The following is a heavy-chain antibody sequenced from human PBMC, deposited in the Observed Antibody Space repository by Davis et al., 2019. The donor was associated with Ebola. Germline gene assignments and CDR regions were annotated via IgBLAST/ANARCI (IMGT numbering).Heavy chain of an antibody. V-gene: IGHV3-30-3*01. CDR2: ISYDGSNK. CDR1: GFTFSRHP. CDR3: ARGSSASYRDAFDI. Sequence: GESLKISCAASGFTFSRHPMNWVRQAPGKGLEWVALISYDGSNKYYADSVKGRFTISRDNSKNTLYLQMDSLRAEDTAVYYCARGSSASYRDAFDIWGQGTMVTVSS. J-gene: IGHJ3*02. D-gene: IGHD1-26*01.